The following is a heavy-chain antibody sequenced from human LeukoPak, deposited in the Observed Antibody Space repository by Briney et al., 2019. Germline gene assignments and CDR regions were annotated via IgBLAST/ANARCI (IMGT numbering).Heavy chain of an antibody. J-gene: IGHJ4*02. CDR2: INAGNGNT. D-gene: IGHD5-18*01. CDR1: GYTFTSYA. CDR3: ARDITTDTAMIY. V-gene: IGHV1-3*03. Sequence: EASVKVSCKASGYTFTSYAMHWVRQAPGQRLEWMGWINAGNGNTKYSQEFQGRVTITRDTSASTAYMELSSLRSEDTAVYYCARDITTDTAMIYWGQGTLVTVSS.